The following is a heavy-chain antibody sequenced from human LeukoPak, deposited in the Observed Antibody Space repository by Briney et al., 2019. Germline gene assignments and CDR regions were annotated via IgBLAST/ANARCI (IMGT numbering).Heavy chain of an antibody. CDR3: ARVAAAAGIDY. J-gene: IGHJ4*02. Sequence: ASVKVSCKASGYTFTSYYMHWVRQAPGQGPEWMGIINPSGGSTSYAQKFQGRVTMTRDTSTSTVYMELSSLRSEDTAVYYCARVAAAAGIDYWGQGTLVTVSS. CDR2: INPSGGST. D-gene: IGHD6-13*01. V-gene: IGHV1-46*01. CDR1: GYTFTSYY.